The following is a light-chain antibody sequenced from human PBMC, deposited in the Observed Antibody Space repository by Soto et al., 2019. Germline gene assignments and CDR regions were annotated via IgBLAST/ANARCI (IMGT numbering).Light chain of an antibody. V-gene: IGLV2-11*01. J-gene: IGLJ1*01. CDR1: SSDVGGYNY. CDR2: DVS. CDR3: CSYAGSYTHYV. Sequence: QSALTQPRSVSGSPGQSVTISCTGTSSDVGGYNYVSWYQQHPGKAPKLMIYDVSKRPSGVPDRFSGSKSGNPASLTISGLQAEDEADYYCCSYAGSYTHYVFGTGTKVTVL.